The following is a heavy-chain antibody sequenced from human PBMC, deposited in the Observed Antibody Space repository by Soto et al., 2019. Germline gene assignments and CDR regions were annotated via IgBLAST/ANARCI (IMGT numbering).Heavy chain of an antibody. V-gene: IGHV1-69*02. D-gene: IGHD3-22*01. J-gene: IGHJ5*02. CDR3: ARVGDYYDSSGHAGVLFDP. CDR2: IIPILGIA. Sequence: GASVKVSCKASGGTFSSYTISWVRQAPGQGLEWMGRIIPILGIANYAQKFQGRVTITADKSTSTAYMELSSLRSEDTAVYYCARVGDYYDSSGHAGVLFDPWGQGTLVTVSS. CDR1: GGTFSSYT.